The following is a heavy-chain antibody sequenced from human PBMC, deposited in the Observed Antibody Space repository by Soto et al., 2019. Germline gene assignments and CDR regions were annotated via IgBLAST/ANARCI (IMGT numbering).Heavy chain of an antibody. D-gene: IGHD6-13*01. CDR2: IYYSGST. CDR3: AMDTAAAGTGWFDP. CDR1: GGSISSSSYY. Sequence: PSETLSLTCTVSGGSISSSSYYWGWIRQPPGKGLEWIGSIYYSGSTYYNPSLKSRVTISVDTSKNQFSLKLSSVTAADTAVYCCAMDTAAAGTGWFDPWGQGTLVTVSS. V-gene: IGHV4-39*01. J-gene: IGHJ5*02.